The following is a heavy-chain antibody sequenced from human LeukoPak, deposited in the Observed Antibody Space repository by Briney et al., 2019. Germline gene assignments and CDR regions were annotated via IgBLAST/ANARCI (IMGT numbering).Heavy chain of an antibody. CDR1: GFTFRSFE. V-gene: IGHV3-48*03. CDR3: ARVSGGHYGSGSYTAEGV. J-gene: IGHJ6*02. D-gene: IGHD3-10*01. CDR2: ISNSGTTI. Sequence: GGSLRLSCTASGFTFRSFEMNWVRQAPGRGLEWVSYISNSGTTIYYADSVKGRFTVSRDSAKNSLYLQMNTLRAEDTAVYYCARVSGGHYGSGSYTAEGVWGQGTTVTVSS.